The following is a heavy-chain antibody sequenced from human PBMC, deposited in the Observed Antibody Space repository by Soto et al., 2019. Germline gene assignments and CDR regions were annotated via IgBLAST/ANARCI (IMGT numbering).Heavy chain of an antibody. V-gene: IGHV1-69*13. J-gene: IGHJ5*02. CDR1: GDTFSSYA. CDR2: IIPLFGTP. Sequence: SVKVSCKASGDTFSSYAISWVRQAPGQGLEWMGGIIPLFGTPNYAQKFQGRVTITADESTSTVYMELSSLRSEDTAVYYCARSQDSSGYWNNCFDPWGQGTLVTVSS. CDR3: ARSQDSSGYWNNCFDP. D-gene: IGHD3-22*01.